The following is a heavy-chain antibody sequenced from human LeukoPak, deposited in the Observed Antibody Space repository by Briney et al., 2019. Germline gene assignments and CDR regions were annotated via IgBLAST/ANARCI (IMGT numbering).Heavy chain of an antibody. CDR3: ALEGDDSGSDTYPPFLDS. J-gene: IGHJ5*01. CDR1: GGTFTQDV. CDR2: IVPTFGKT. V-gene: IGHV1-69*04. D-gene: IGHD3-10*01. Sequence: ASVRVSCKASGGTFTQDVVRWLRQAPEQGLEWVGRIVPTFGKTTYAERFQDRVTITADKSTGIAYMELSGLPSDDTAIYYCALEGDDSGSDTYPPFLDSWGQGVRVIVSS.